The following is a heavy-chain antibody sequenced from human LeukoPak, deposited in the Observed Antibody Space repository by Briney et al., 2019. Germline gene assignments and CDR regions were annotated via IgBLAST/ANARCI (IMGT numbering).Heavy chain of an antibody. CDR1: GYTFTDYY. D-gene: IGHD4-23*01. J-gene: IGHJ3*02. Sequence: AAGKVCCKAAGYTFTDYYMHWVQQAPGKGLGWMGRVDPEDGETIYAEKVQGRVTITADTSTDTAYMELSSLRSEDTAVYYCATASYSGGFAFDIWAPATMVTVSS. CDR2: VDPEDGET. CDR3: ATASYSGGFAFDI. V-gene: IGHV1-69-2*01.